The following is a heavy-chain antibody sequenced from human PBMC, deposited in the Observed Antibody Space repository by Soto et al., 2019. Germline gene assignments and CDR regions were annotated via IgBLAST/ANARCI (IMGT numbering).Heavy chain of an antibody. CDR2: INWNGGST. V-gene: IGHV3-20*01. J-gene: IGHJ6*03. CDR1: GFTFSSYS. D-gene: IGHD4-4*01. CDR3: ARYDYSNSHYYYYYMDV. Sequence: GGSLRLSCAASGFTFSSYSMNWVRQAPGKGLEWVSGINWNGGSTGYADSVKGRFTISRDNAKNSLYLQMNSLRAEDTALYHCARYDYSNSHYYYYYMDVWGKGTTVTVSS.